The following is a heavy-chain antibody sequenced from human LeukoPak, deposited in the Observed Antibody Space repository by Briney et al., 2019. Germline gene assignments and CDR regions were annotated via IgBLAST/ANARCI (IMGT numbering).Heavy chain of an antibody. CDR3: AKVLSTTVTTGYGMDV. CDR1: GFTFSSYA. V-gene: IGHV3-23*01. J-gene: IGHJ6*02. D-gene: IGHD4-17*01. CDR2: ISGSGGST. Sequence: GGSLRLSCAASGFTFSSYAMSWVRQALGKGLEWVSAISGSGGSTYYADSVKGRFTISRDNSKNTLYLQMNSLRAEDTAVYYCAKVLSTTVTTGYGMDVWGQGTTVTVSS.